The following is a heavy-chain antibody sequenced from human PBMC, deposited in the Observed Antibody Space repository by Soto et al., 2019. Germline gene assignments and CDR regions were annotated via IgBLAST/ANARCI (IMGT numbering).Heavy chain of an antibody. J-gene: IGHJ6*02. Sequence: GGSLRLSCAASGFTFSSYAMHWVRQAPGKGLGWVAVISYDGSNKYYADSVKGRFTISRDNSKNTLYLQMNSLRAEDTAVYYCARDRSCSGGSCYRPYYYYYGMDVWGQGTTVTVSS. D-gene: IGHD2-15*01. V-gene: IGHV3-30-3*01. CDR1: GFTFSSYA. CDR3: ARDRSCSGGSCYRPYYYYYGMDV. CDR2: ISYDGSNK.